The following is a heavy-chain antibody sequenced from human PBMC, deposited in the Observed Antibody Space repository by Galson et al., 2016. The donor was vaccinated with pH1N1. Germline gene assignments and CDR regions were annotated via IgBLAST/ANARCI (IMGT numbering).Heavy chain of an antibody. CDR3: AKGAGRYYFGSGSFNY. J-gene: IGHJ4*02. CDR2: ISWNSNSI. V-gene: IGHV3-9*01. CDR1: GFAFDDFA. Sequence: SLRLSCAASGFAFDDFAMHWVRHGPGKGLEWVSGISWNSNSIGYADSVKGRFTISRDSAKKSLFLQMNSLRVEDTALYYCAKGAGRYYFGSGSFNYWGQGTQVTVSS. D-gene: IGHD3-10*01.